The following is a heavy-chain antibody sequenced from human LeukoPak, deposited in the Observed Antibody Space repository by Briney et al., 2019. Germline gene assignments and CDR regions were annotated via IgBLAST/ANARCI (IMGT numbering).Heavy chain of an antibody. CDR2: IYTSGST. CDR3: VKAHDSDSSFAY. Sequence: PGGSLRLSCAAPGFSVSANYMTWVRQAPGKGLEWVSLIYTSGSTFYADSVRGRFTISRDNSENTLYLDMNSLTAGDTAIYYCVKAHDSDSSFAYWGQGTLVTVSS. D-gene: IGHD3-22*01. J-gene: IGHJ4*02. CDR1: GFSVSANY. V-gene: IGHV3-53*01.